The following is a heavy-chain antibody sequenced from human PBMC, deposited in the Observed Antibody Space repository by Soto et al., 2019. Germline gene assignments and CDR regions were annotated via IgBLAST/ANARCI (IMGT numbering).Heavy chain of an antibody. Sequence: GGSLRLSCAASGFTFSSYAMSWVRQAPGKGLEWVSAISGSGGSTYYADSVKGRFTISRDNSKNTLYLQMNSLRAEDTAVYYCAKYRGGYYYAGLESRVYWGQAPLVTVS. V-gene: IGHV3-23*01. J-gene: IGHJ4*02. D-gene: IGHD3-22*01. CDR2: ISGSGGST. CDR1: GFTFSSYA. CDR3: AKYRGGYYYAGLESRVY.